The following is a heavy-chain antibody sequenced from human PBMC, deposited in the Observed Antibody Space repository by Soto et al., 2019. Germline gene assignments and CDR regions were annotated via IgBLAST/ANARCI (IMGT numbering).Heavy chain of an antibody. J-gene: IGHJ6*02. V-gene: IGHV3-30*18. D-gene: IGHD2-15*01. CDR1: GFTFSSYG. Sequence: GGSLRLSCAASGFTFSSYGMHWVRQAPGKGLEWVAVISYDGSNKYYADSVKGRFTISRDNSKNTLYLQMSSLRAEDTAVYYCAKNTLGYCSGGSCLTHGMDVWGQGTTVTVSS. CDR2: ISYDGSNK. CDR3: AKNTLGYCSGGSCLTHGMDV.